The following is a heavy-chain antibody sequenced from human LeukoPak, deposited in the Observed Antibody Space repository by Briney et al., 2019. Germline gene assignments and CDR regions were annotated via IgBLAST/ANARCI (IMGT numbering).Heavy chain of an antibody. CDR3: AKDVLRYFDWLLPGDY. Sequence: GGSLRLSCAASGFTFSSYGMHWVRQAPGKGLEWVAFIRYDGSNKYYADSVKXRFTISRDNSKNTLYLQMNSLRAEDTAVYYCAKDVLRYFDWLLPGDYWGQGTLVTVSS. J-gene: IGHJ4*02. CDR2: IRYDGSNK. CDR1: GFTFSSYG. D-gene: IGHD3-9*01. V-gene: IGHV3-30*02.